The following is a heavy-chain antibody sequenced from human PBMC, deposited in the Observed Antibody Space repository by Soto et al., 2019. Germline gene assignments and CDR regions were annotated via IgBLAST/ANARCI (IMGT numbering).Heavy chain of an antibody. Sequence: SETLSLTCTVSGGSITGDYSCWSWIRQPPGEGLEWIGHIFDSGTTYTNPSLRSQVTISLDTSKNQFSLTLTSVTAADTAVYYCARDKITGLFDYWGQGTLVTVSS. CDR3: ARDKITGLFDY. V-gene: IGHV4-30-4*01. CDR1: GGSITGDYSC. J-gene: IGHJ4*02. CDR2: IFDSGTT. D-gene: IGHD2-8*02.